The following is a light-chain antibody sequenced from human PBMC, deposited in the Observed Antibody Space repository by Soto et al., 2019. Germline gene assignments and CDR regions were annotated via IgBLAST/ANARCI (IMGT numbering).Light chain of an antibody. CDR3: QQHSNWPLT. CDR2: DAS. CDR1: QSVSSN. V-gene: IGKV3-11*01. J-gene: IGKJ4*01. Sequence: EIVLIQSPATLSLSPGERATLSCRASQSVSSNLAWYQQNPGQAPRLLIFDASNRATGIPARFSGSGSGTDFTLTISSQEPEDFAVYYCQQHSNWPLTFGGGTKVEIK.